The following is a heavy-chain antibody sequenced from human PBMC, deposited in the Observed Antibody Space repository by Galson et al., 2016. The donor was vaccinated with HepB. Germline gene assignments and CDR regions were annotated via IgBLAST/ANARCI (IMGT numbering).Heavy chain of an antibody. CDR2: IYWDDDK. CDR1: GFSLSTFGVG. D-gene: IGHD2-2*01. V-gene: IGHV2-5*02. Sequence: LVKPTQTLTLTCTFSGFSLSTFGVGVGWIRQPPGRALEWLALIYWDDDKRYNPSLKGRLTITKDTSKNQVVLAMANVDPVDTATYYCAHRPADFGVCSTASCKADYFDYWGQGTLVTVSS. CDR3: AHRPADFGVCSTASCKADYFDY. J-gene: IGHJ4*02.